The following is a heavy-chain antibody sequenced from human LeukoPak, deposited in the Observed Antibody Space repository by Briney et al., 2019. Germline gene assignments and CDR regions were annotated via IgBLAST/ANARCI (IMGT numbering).Heavy chain of an antibody. CDR2: ISGSGCRT. CDR3: AKDKMKAWYYYDSSGDGFDI. D-gene: IGHD3-22*01. CDR1: GFTFSSYS. J-gene: IGHJ3*02. V-gene: IGHV3-23*01. Sequence: GGSLRLSCAASGFTFSSYSMNWVRQAPGKGLEWVSAISGSGCRTYYTDSVKGRLTISRDNYKYTLYLKMKPLRAEDTAVYYCAKDKMKAWYYYDSSGDGFDIWGQGTMVTVSS.